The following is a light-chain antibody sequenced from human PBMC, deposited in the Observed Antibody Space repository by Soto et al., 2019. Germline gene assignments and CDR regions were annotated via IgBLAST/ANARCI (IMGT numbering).Light chain of an antibody. V-gene: IGLV2-14*01. CDR1: SSDVGAYTS. Sequence: QSALTQPASVSGSPGQSITISCTGTSSDVGAYTSVSWYQHHPGKAPKVMIYEVNKRPSGISNRFSASKSVNTASLTITGLEAEDEAHYYCSSYTSDNRDYVFGTGTKLSVL. CDR3: SSYTSDNRDYV. J-gene: IGLJ1*01. CDR2: EVN.